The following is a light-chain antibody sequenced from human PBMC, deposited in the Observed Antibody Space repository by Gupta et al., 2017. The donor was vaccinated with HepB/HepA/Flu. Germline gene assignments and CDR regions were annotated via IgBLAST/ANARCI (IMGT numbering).Light chain of an antibody. V-gene: IGLV2-18*02. CDR1: SSDIGSYNR. CDR3: SSYTTSSTYV. J-gene: IGLJ1*01. CDR2: EVD. Sequence: QSALTQPPSVSGSPGQSVTISCTGTSSDIGSYNRVSWYQQSPGTAPKLIIYEVDNRPSGVPDRLSGSKSGNTASLTISGLQTEDEADYYCSSYTTSSTYVFGIGTKVTVL.